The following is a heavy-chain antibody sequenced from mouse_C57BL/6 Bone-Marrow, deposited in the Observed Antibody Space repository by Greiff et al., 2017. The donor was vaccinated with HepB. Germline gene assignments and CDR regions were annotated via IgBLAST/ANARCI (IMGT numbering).Heavy chain of an antibody. D-gene: IGHD4-1*01. J-gene: IGHJ3*01. Sequence: EVKLVESGGDLVKPGGSLKLSCAASGFTFSSYGMSWVRQTPDKRLEWVATISSGGSYTYYPDSVKGRFTISRDNAKNTLYLQMSSLKSEDTAMYYCERHRNWDGFACWGEVTLSTVSP. CDR1: GFTFSSYG. CDR2: ISSGGSYT. V-gene: IGHV5-6*01. CDR3: ERHRNWDGFAC.